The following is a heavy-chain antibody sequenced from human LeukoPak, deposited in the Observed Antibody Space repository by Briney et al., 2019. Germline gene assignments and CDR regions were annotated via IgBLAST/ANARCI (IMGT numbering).Heavy chain of an antibody. V-gene: IGHV3-30*04. D-gene: IGHD3-9*01. CDR1: GFTFSSYA. Sequence: PGGSLRLSCAASGFTFSSYAMHWVRQAPGKGLEWVAVISYDGSNKYYADSVKGRFTISRDNSKNTLYLQMNSLRAEDTAVYYCARDHLRYFDWLLLGYWGQGTLVTVSS. CDR3: ARDHLRYFDWLLLGY. J-gene: IGHJ4*02. CDR2: ISYDGSNK.